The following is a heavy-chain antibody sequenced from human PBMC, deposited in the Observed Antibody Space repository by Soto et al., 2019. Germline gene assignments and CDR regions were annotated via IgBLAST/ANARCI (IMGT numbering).Heavy chain of an antibody. CDR1: GFTFSSYA. V-gene: IGHV3-23*01. J-gene: IGHJ4*02. CDR2: ISGSGGST. CDR3: AKEGGSLVVAATFSY. D-gene: IGHD2-15*01. Sequence: SLRVSCAASGFTFSSYAIALVRLAPGQGLEWVSAISGSGGSTYYADSVKGRFTISRDNSKNTLYLQMNSLRAEDTAVYYCAKEGGSLVVAATFSYWGQGTLVTVSS.